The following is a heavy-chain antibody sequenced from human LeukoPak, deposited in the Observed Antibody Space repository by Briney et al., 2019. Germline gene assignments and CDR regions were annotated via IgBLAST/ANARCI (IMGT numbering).Heavy chain of an antibody. CDR2: IYYSGST. V-gene: IGHV4-61*08. D-gene: IGHD3-3*01. Sequence: SQTLSLTCAVSGGSISSGGYYWSWIRQPPGKGLEWIGYIYYSGSTNYNPSLKSRVTISVDTSKNQFSLKLSSVTAADTAVYYCARQPPILTYYDFWSGYFYGMDVWGQGTTVTVSS. CDR3: ARQPPILTYYDFWSGYFYGMDV. CDR1: GGSISSGGYY. J-gene: IGHJ6*02.